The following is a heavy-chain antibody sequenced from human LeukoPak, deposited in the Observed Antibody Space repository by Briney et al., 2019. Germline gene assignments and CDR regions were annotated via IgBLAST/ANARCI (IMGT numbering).Heavy chain of an antibody. Sequence: ASVKVSCKASGGTFSSYAISWVRQAPGQGLEWMGGIIPIFGTANYAQKFQGRVTITADESTSTAYMELSSLRSEDTAVYYCARIGQISHYCSSASCYRGAFDIWGQGTMVTVPS. J-gene: IGHJ3*02. CDR2: IIPIFGTA. CDR3: ARIGQISHYCSSASCYRGAFDI. V-gene: IGHV1-69*13. D-gene: IGHD2-2*01. CDR1: GGTFSSYA.